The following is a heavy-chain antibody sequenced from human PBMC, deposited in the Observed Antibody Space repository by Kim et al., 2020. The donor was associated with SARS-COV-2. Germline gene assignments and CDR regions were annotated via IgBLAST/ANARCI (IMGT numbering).Heavy chain of an antibody. J-gene: IGHJ6*02. Sequence: GGSLRLSCASSGFTFSNYGMHWVRQAPGKGLEWVAIIWYDESNKNYADSVKGRFTISRDNSKNTLYLQMNSLRAEDTAVYYCAREKTPMAYYYYGMDVWGQGTTVTVSS. D-gene: IGHD5-18*01. V-gene: IGHV3-33*01. CDR3: AREKTPMAYYYYGMDV. CDR1: GFTFSNYG. CDR2: IWYDESNK.